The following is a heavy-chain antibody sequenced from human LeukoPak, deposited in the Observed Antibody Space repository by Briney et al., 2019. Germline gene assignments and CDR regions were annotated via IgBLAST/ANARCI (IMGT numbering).Heavy chain of an antibody. Sequence: SETLSLTCTVSGGSISSYYWSWIRQPPGKGLEWIGYIYYSGSTNYNPSLKSRVTTSVDTSKNQFSLKLSSVTAADTAVYYCARGYCSSTSCYPSGYYGMDVWGQGTTVTVSS. CDR1: GGSISSYY. V-gene: IGHV4-59*01. CDR3: ARGYCSSTSCYPSGYYGMDV. J-gene: IGHJ6*02. CDR2: IYYSGST. D-gene: IGHD2-2*01.